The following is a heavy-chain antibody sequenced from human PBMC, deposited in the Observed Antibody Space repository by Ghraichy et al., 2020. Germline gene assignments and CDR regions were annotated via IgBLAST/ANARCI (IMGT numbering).Heavy chain of an antibody. CDR2: IYYSGST. CDR1: GGSISSYY. CDR3: ARDYYGSGSSDY. J-gene: IGHJ4*02. D-gene: IGHD3-10*01. V-gene: IGHV4-59*01. Sequence: SETLSLTCTVSGGSISSYYWSWIRQPPGKGLEWIGYIYYSGSTNYNPSLKSRVTISVDTSKNQFSLKLSSVTAADTAVYYCARDYYGSGSSDYWGQGTLVTVSS.